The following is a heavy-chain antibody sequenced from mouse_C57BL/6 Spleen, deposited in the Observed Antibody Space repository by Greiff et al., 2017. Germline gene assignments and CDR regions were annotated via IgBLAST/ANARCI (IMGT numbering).Heavy chain of an antibody. V-gene: IGHV1-69*01. CDR1: GYTFTSYW. CDR3: AKFYGNYSYWYFDV. J-gene: IGHJ1*03. D-gene: IGHD2-1*01. Sequence: VQLQQPGAELVMPGASVKLSCKASGYTFTSYWMHWVKQRPGQGLEWIGEIDPSDSYTNYNQKFKGKSTLTVDKSSSTAYMQLRSLTSEDSAVYYCAKFYGNYSYWYFDVWGTGTTVTVSS. CDR2: IDPSDSYT.